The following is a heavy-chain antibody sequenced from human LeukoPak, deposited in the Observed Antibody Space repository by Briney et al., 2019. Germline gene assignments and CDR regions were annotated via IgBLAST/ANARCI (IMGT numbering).Heavy chain of an antibody. J-gene: IGHJ4*02. D-gene: IGHD3-22*01. CDR1: GYTFTSYY. CDR3: ARDGGYYYDSSGYYWGPFDY. CDR2: INPSGGST. V-gene: IGHV1-46*01. Sequence: ASVKVSCKASGYTFTSYYMHWVRQAPGQGLEWMGIINPSGGSTSYAQKFQGRVTMTRDTSTSTVYMELSSPRSEDTAVYYCARDGGYYYDSSGYYWGPFDYWGQGTLVTVSS.